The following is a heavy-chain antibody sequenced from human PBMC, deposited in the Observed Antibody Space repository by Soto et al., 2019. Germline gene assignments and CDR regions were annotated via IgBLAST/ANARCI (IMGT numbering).Heavy chain of an antibody. CDR3: AKDPLYFDRRGGSNWFDP. D-gene: IGHD3-9*01. J-gene: IGHJ5*02. V-gene: IGHV3-23*01. CDR1: GFTFSIYA. Sequence: EVRLLESGGGLVQPGGSLRLSCVASGFTFSIYAMAWVRQAPGKGLEWVSFISGSGGSTYYADSVKGRFTISRDNSKNTLSLQMNTLRADDTAIYYCAKDPLYFDRRGGSNWFDPWGQGTLVTVSS. CDR2: ISGSGGST.